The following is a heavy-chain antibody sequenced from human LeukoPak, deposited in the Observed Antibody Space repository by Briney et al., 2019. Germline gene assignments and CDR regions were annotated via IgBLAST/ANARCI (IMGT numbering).Heavy chain of an antibody. D-gene: IGHD2-2*01. CDR2: IYPGDSDT. CDR3: AGTTYCSSTSCHLDY. Sequence: GESLKISCKGSGYSFPNYWIGWVRQMPGKGLEWMGIIYPGDSDTRYSPSFQGQVTISADKSISTAYLQWSSLKASDTAMYYCAGTTYCSSTSCHLDYWGQGTLVTVSS. J-gene: IGHJ4*02. CDR1: GYSFPNYW. V-gene: IGHV5-51*01.